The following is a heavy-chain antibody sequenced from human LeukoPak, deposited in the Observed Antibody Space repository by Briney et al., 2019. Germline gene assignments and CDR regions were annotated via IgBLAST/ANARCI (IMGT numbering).Heavy chain of an antibody. J-gene: IGHJ6*03. D-gene: IGHD4-11*01. CDR3: ARGYSYYYYYMDV. V-gene: IGHV4-4*07. Sequence: PSESLSLTCTVSGGSISSYYWSWIRQPTGKGLEWIGRIYTSGSTNYNPSLKSRVTMSVDTSKNQFSLKLSSVTAADTAVYYCARGYSYYYYYMDVWGKGTTVTVSS. CDR1: GGSISSYY. CDR2: IYTSGST.